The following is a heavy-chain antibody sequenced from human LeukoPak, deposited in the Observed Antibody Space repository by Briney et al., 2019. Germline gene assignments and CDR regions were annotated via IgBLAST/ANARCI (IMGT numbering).Heavy chain of an antibody. Sequence: ASVTVSCKASGGTFGSYAISWVRQAPGQGLEWMGGIIPIFGTANYAQKFQGRVTITTDESTSTAYMELSSLRSEDTAVYYCARGIDSSGPIDYWGQGTLVTVSS. CDR3: ARGIDSSGPIDY. CDR1: GGTFGSYA. CDR2: IIPIFGTA. J-gene: IGHJ4*02. V-gene: IGHV1-69*05. D-gene: IGHD3-22*01.